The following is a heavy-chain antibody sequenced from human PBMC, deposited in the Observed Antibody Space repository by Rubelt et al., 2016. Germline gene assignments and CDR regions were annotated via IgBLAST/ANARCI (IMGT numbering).Heavy chain of an antibody. CDR3: ARVISGVEYSSSWHFDY. Sequence: QVQLVQSGAEVKKPGASVKVSCKVSGYTFTELSMHWVRQAPGKGLEWMGGFDPEDGETISAQRFQGRFTMTTETSTSTAYMELRSLRSDDTAVYYCARVISGVEYSSSWHFDYWGQGTLVTVSS. D-gene: IGHD6-13*01. CDR1: GYTFTELS. V-gene: IGHV1-24*01. CDR2: FDPEDGET. J-gene: IGHJ4*02.